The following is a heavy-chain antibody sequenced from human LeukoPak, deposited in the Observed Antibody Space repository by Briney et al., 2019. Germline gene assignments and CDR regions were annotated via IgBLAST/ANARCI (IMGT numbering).Heavy chain of an antibody. CDR2: IYPGDSDT. J-gene: IGHJ4*02. Sequence: GESLKISCKGSGYTFTNYWISWVRQMPGKGLEWMGIIYPGDSDTRYTPSFQGQVTISADKSINTAYLQWNSLKPSDTAMYYCARHGAYAGFVGFYFDYWGQGALVTVSS. V-gene: IGHV5-51*01. CDR3: ARHGAYAGFVGFYFDY. CDR1: GYTFTNYW. D-gene: IGHD1-26*01.